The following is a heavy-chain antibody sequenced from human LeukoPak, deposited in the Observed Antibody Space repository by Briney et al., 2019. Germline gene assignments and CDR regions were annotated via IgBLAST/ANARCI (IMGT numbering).Heavy chain of an antibody. CDR1: GGSISSYC. V-gene: IGHV4-59*01. J-gene: IGHJ4*02. Sequence: PSETLSLTCTVSGGSISSYCWSWLRQPPGKGLEWIGYIYYSGSTNYNPSLKSRVTISVDTSKNQFSLKLSSVTAADTAVYYCARAGSGWYLVYWGQGTLVTVSS. CDR3: ARAGSGWYLVY. D-gene: IGHD6-19*01. CDR2: IYYSGST.